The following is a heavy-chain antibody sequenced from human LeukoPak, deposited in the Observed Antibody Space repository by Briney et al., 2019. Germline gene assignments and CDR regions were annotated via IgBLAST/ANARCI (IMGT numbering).Heavy chain of an antibody. CDR2: ISSSGGNT. CDR3: AKDIQCAY. V-gene: IGHV3-23*01. CDR1: GFTFSYAA. J-gene: IGHJ4*02. D-gene: IGHD2-21*01. Sequence: LSGGSLRLSCVASGFTFSYAAMNWVRQAPGKGLQWVSLISSSGGNTYYADSVKGRFTISRDNSKNTLYLQMNSLRADDTAVYYCAKDIQCAYWGRGTLVVVSS.